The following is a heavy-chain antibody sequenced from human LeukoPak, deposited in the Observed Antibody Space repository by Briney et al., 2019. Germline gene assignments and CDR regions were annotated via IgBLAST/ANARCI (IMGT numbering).Heavy chain of an antibody. J-gene: IGHJ4*02. D-gene: IGHD4-17*01. V-gene: IGHV3-48*01. CDR3: ARGSYGAYDY. Sequence: AGGSLRLSCEASGFTFSPSSMNWVRQAPGKGLEWISYISSGSSLIYYADSVKGRFTISRDNAKNSLYLQMNTLRVEDTAVYYCARGSYGAYDYWGQGSLVTVFS. CDR1: GFTFSPSS. CDR2: ISSGSSLI.